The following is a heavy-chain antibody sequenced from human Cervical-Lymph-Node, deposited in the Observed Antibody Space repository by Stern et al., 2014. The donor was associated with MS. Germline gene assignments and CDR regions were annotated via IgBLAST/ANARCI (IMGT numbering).Heavy chain of an antibody. V-gene: IGHV3-73*01. D-gene: IGHD2-2*01. Sequence: EDQLVESGGGLVQPGGSLKLSCATSGFSFSDSAVHWVRQPSGKGLEWVGRIRNKSNSYATAYAASVEGRFTISRDDSKNTAYLQMDSLKTEDAAVYYCSAAPPIAIEPAAILPWGQGTLVTVSS. CDR2: IRNKSNSYAT. CDR1: GFSFSDSA. J-gene: IGHJ5*02. CDR3: SAAPPIAIEPAAILP.